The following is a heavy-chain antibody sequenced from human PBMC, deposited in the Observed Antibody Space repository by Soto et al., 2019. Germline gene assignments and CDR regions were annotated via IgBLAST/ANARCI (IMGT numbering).Heavy chain of an antibody. V-gene: IGHV4-31*03. D-gene: IGHD3-3*01. CDR1: GGSISSGGYY. CDR2: IYYSGST. J-gene: IGHJ5*02. Sequence: QVQLQESGPGLVKPSQTLSLTCTVSGGSISSGGYYWSWIRQHPGKGLEWIGYIYYSGSTYYNPSLKLRVTISVDTSKNQFSLKLSSVTAADTAVYYCARGGRFLEWLPMPLIPFDPWGQGTLVTVSS. CDR3: ARGGRFLEWLPMPLIPFDP.